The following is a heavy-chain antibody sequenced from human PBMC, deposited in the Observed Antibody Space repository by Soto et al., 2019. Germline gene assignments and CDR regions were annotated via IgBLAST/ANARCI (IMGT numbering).Heavy chain of an antibody. CDR3: ARGWYYYDSSGYAFDY. V-gene: IGHV1-69*06. Sequence: SVKLTCKASGDTFSSYAISWVRQAPGQGLEWMGRIIPIFGTANYAQKFKGRVTITADKSTSTAYMELIGLRSEDTAMYYCARGWYYYDSSGYAFDYWGQGTQVTVSS. CDR2: IIPIFGTA. D-gene: IGHD3-22*01. CDR1: GDTFSSYA. J-gene: IGHJ4*02.